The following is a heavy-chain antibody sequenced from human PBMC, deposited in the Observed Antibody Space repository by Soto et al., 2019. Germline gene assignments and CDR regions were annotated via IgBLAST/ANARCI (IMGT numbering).Heavy chain of an antibody. CDR2: IYHSGST. J-gene: IGHJ6*02. D-gene: IGHD3-10*01. CDR1: GGSISSSNW. Sequence: QVQLQESGPGLVKPSGTLSLTCAVSGGSISSSNWWSWVRQPPGKGLEWIGEIYHSGSTNYNPSLKSRVTISVDKSKKQFSLKLSSVTAADTAVYYCARERAFGESSPGYYYYGMDVWGQGTTVTVSS. CDR3: ARERAFGESSPGYYYYGMDV. V-gene: IGHV4-4*02.